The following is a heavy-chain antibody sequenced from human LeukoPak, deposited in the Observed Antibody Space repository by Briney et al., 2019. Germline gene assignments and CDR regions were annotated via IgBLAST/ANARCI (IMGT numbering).Heavy chain of an antibody. V-gene: IGHV1-18*01. J-gene: IGHJ4*02. D-gene: IGHD2-15*01. CDR1: GYTFTSYG. CDR2: ISAHNGNT. Sequence: ASVKVSCKASGYTFTSYGISWVRQAPGQGLEWMGWISAHNGNTNYAQKLQGRVTMTTDTSTSTAYMELRSLRSDDTAVYYCARDIEDDGYFDYWGQGTLVTVSS. CDR3: ARDIEDDGYFDY.